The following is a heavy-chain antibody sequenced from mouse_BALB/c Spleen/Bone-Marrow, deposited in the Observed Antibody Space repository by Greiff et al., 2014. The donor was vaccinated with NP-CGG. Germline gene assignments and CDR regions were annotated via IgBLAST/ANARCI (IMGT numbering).Heavy chain of an antibody. J-gene: IGHJ3*01. CDR1: GFTFSDFY. CDR2: SGNKAKYYTT. V-gene: IGHV7-1*02. D-gene: IGHD2-10*02. Sequence: EVQLVESGGGLVQPGDSLRLSCTTSGFTFSDFYMEWVRQPPGKGLEWIATSGNKAKYYTTEYSASVKGRFIVSRDTSQSVLYLQMNALRAEDTAIYYCARDVGYGNYFVYWGQGTLVTVSA. CDR3: ARDVGYGNYFVY.